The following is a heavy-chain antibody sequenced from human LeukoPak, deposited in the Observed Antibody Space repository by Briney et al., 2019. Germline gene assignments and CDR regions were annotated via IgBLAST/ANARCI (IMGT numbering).Heavy chain of an antibody. V-gene: IGHV3-23*01. Sequence: GGSLRLSCAASGFTFSSYAMSWVRQAPGKGLEWVSAISGSGGSTYYADSVKGRFTISRDNSKNTLYLQMNSLRAEDTAVYYCAKGGVVVVAATPVDYWGQGTLVTVSS. D-gene: IGHD2-15*01. J-gene: IGHJ4*02. CDR2: ISGSGGST. CDR1: GFTFSSYA. CDR3: AKGGVVVVAATPVDY.